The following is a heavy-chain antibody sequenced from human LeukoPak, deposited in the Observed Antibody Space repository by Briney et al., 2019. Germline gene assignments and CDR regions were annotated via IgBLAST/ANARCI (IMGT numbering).Heavy chain of an antibody. Sequence: GGTLRLSCAASGFTFSSYGMSWVRQAPGKGLEWVSAISGSGGSTYYADSVKGRFTISRDNSKNTLYLQMNSLRAEDTAVYYCAKLLQSGSYYGDFDYWGQGTLVPVSS. J-gene: IGHJ4*02. CDR2: ISGSGGST. D-gene: IGHD1-26*01. V-gene: IGHV3-23*01. CDR3: AKLLQSGSYYGDFDY. CDR1: GFTFSSYG.